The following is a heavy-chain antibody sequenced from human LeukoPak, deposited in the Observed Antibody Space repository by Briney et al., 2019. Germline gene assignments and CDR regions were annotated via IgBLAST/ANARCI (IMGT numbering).Heavy chain of an antibody. CDR2: INSDGSST. CDR3: ARDPRTAFDI. J-gene: IGHJ3*02. Sequence: LSGGSLRLSCVASEFTFSNYWMHWVRQAPGKGLVWVSRINSDGSSTSYADSVKGRFTISRDNARNTLYLQMNSLRAEDTAVYYCARDPRTAFDIWGQGTMVTVSS. V-gene: IGHV3-74*01. CDR1: EFTFSNYW.